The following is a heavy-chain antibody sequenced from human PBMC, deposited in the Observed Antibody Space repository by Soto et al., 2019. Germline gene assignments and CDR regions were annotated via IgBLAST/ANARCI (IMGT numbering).Heavy chain of an antibody. CDR3: AREVMAGQVVIDY. Sequence: TSETLSLTCTVSGGSISSYYWSWIRQPPGKGLEWIGYIYYSGSTNYNPSLKSRVTISVDTSKNQFSLKLSSVTAADTAVYYCAREVMAGQVVIDYWGQGTLVTVSS. J-gene: IGHJ4*02. D-gene: IGHD6-19*01. CDR1: GGSISSYY. V-gene: IGHV4-59*01. CDR2: IYYSGST.